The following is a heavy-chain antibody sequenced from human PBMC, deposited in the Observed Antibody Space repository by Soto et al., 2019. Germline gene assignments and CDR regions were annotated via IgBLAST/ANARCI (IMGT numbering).Heavy chain of an antibody. D-gene: IGHD6-19*01. Sequence: ASVKVSCKASGHNFNNYYIHWVRQTPGQAPERIGVINPSRGLTTYSQRFQGRVSMTRDTSTTTVYMELSSLRSEDTAIYYCARDGVPIAGRSGYFDYWGPGTEVTV. V-gene: IGHV1-46*02. CDR3: ARDGVPIAGRSGYFDY. CDR2: INPSRGLT. CDR1: GHNFNNYY. J-gene: IGHJ4*02.